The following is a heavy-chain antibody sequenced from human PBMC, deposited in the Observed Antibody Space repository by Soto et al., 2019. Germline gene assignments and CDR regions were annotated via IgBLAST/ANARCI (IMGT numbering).Heavy chain of an antibody. J-gene: IGHJ4*02. Sequence: PSESLSLSSTVSGGSISGYYWSWIRQPPGKGLEWIGYIFYSGSTKYNLSLRSRVTISLDTSNNQFSLKLSSVTAADTAMYYCARGEYDSSIGGYFDSWGQGTLVTVSS. CDR2: IFYSGST. V-gene: IGHV4-59*01. CDR3: ARGEYDSSIGGYFDS. CDR1: GGSISGYY. D-gene: IGHD3-22*01.